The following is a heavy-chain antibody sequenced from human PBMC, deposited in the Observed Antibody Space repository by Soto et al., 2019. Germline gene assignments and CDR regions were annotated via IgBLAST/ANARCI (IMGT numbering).Heavy chain of an antibody. Sequence: VASVKVSCKASGGTFSSYAISWVRQAPGQGLEWMGGIFPIFGTANYAQKFQGRVTITADKSTSTAYMELSSLRSEDTAVYYCYVVVAATQKGGQLDYWGQGTLVTVSS. CDR2: IFPIFGTA. D-gene: IGHD2-15*01. CDR3: YVVVAATQKGGQLDY. V-gene: IGHV1-69*06. CDR1: GGTFSSYA. J-gene: IGHJ4*02.